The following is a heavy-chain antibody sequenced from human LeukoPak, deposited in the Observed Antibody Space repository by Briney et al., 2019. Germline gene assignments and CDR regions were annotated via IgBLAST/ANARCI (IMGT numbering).Heavy chain of an antibody. J-gene: IGHJ5*02. CDR1: GGSVSSGSYY. D-gene: IGHD6-19*01. V-gene: IGHV4-61*01. CDR3: ARDNPNSGWYGSWFDP. CDR2: IYYSGST. Sequence: SETLSLTGTVSGGSVSSGSYYWSWIRQPPGKGLEWIGYIYYSGSTNYNPSLKSRVTISVDTSKNQFSLKLSSVTAADTAVYYCARDNPNSGWYGSWFDPWGQGTLVTVSS.